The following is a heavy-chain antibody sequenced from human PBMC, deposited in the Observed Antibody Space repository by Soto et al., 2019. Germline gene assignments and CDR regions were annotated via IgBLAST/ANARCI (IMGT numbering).Heavy chain of an antibody. CDR1: GFTFSTYA. CDR3: AKDRSRYCSGGSCYSVRYFDL. Sequence: GGSLRLSCAASGFTFSTYAMSWVRQAPGKGLEWVSTISGNGDNTYYADSVKGRFAISRDNSENTLYVQIDSLRVEDTAVYFCAKDRSRYCSGGSCYSVRYFDLWGRGTLVTVSS. V-gene: IGHV3-23*01. D-gene: IGHD2-15*01. CDR2: ISGNGDNT. J-gene: IGHJ2*01.